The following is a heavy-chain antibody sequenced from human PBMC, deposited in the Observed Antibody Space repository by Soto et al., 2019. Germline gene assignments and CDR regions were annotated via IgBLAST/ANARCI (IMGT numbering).Heavy chain of an antibody. CDR1: AITFTRYS. CDR2: ISSTTNYI. Sequence: EGSLRLSCAASAITFTRYSMNLVRQAPGKGLESVSSISSTTNYIYYADSMKGRFTVSRDDAKNSVYLEMNSLSAEDTAVYYCARESEDLTSNFDYWGQGTLVTVSS. J-gene: IGHJ4*02. V-gene: IGHV3-21*01. CDR3: ARESEDLTSNFDY.